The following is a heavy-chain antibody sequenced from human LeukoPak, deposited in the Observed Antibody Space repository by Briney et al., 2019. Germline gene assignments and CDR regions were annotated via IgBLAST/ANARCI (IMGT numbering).Heavy chain of an antibody. D-gene: IGHD6-19*01. CDR2: IYYTGST. J-gene: IGHJ6*04. Sequence: PSETLSLTCTVSGGSISSSSYFWGYIRQPPGKGLEWIGRIYYTGSTNYNPSLKSRVTISVDASKNQISLKMSYVTASDTAVYYCARSHSSGWGWGHRTFQNVDVWGKGTTVTVSS. V-gene: IGHV4-39*01. CDR1: GGSISSSSYF. CDR3: ARSHSSGWGWGHRTFQNVDV.